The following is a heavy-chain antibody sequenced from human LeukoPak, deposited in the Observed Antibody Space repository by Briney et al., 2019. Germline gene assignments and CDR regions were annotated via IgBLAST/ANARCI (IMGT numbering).Heavy chain of an antibody. Sequence: SGGSLRLSCAASGFTFDHYGMSWVRQAPGKGLEWVSGINWNGGSTGYADSVKGRFTISRDNAKNSLYLQMNRLRAEDTALYYCARERSDFWSGYYLVWGQGTLVTVSS. V-gene: IGHV3-20*04. J-gene: IGHJ4*02. D-gene: IGHD3-3*01. CDR1: GFTFDHYG. CDR3: ARERSDFWSGYYLV. CDR2: INWNGGST.